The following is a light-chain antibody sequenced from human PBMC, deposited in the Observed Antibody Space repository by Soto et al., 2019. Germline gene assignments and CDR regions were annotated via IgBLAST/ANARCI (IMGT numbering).Light chain of an antibody. CDR2: NNN. CDR1: SSNIGSSY. J-gene: IGLJ2*01. CDR3: AAWDDILSGPV. Sequence: QSVLILPPSASGTPGQRVTISCSGSSSNIGSSYVYWYQQLPGMAPKLLIYNNNQRPSGVPDRVSGSKSGTSASLAISGLRSEDEADYYCAAWDDILSGPVFGGGTKLTVL. V-gene: IGLV1-47*02.